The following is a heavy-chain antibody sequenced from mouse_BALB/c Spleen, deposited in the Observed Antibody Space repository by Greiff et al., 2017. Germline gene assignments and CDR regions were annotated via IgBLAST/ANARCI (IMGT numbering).Heavy chain of an antibody. Sequence: EVQLKESGPGLVKPSQSLSLTCTVTGYSITSDYAWNWIRQFPGNKLEWMGYISYSGSTSYNPSLKSRISITRDTSKNQFFLQLNSVTTEDTATYYCARGGLLRLSYAMDYGGQGTSVTVSS. CDR3: ARGGLLRLSYAMDY. V-gene: IGHV3-2*02. J-gene: IGHJ4*01. CDR2: ISYSGST. CDR1: GYSITSDYA. D-gene: IGHD1-2*01.